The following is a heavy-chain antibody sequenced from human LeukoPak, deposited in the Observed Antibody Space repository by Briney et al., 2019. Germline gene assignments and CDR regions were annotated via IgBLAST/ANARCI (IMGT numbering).Heavy chain of an antibody. J-gene: IGHJ4*02. D-gene: IGHD7-27*01. CDR2: IIPIFGTA. Sequence: SVKVSCKASGGTFSSYAISWVRQAPGQGLEWMGGIIPIFGTANYAQKFQGRVTMTRDTSTSTVYMELSSLRSEDTAVYYCARDQRLWGSMFFDYWGQGTLVTVSP. CDR1: GGTFSSYA. V-gene: IGHV1-69*05. CDR3: ARDQRLWGSMFFDY.